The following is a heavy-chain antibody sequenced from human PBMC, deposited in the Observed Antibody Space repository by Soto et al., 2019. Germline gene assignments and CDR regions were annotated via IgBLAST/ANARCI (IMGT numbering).Heavy chain of an antibody. Sequence: GGSLRLSCAASGFTVSSNYMSWVRQAPGKGLEWVSAISGSGGSTYYADSVKGRFTISRDNSKNTLYLQMNSLRAEDTAVYYCAKGYCTNGVCYTHYYYYYMDVWGKGTTVTAP. D-gene: IGHD2-8*01. J-gene: IGHJ6*03. V-gene: IGHV3-23*01. CDR1: GFTVSSNY. CDR3: AKGYCTNGVCYTHYYYYYMDV. CDR2: ISGSGGST.